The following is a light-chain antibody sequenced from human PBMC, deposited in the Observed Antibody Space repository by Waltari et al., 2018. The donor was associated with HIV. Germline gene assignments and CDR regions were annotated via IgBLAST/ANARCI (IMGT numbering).Light chain of an antibody. V-gene: IGLV2-8*01. Sequence: CTGTSSDIGAYNYVSWFQQHPGKAPKLMIYDVTKRPSGVPDRFSGSKSGNTASLTVSGLQAEDEADYYCASHAGSKDVFGGGTRLTVL. CDR1: SSDIGAYNY. J-gene: IGLJ2*01. CDR2: DVT. CDR3: ASHAGSKDV.